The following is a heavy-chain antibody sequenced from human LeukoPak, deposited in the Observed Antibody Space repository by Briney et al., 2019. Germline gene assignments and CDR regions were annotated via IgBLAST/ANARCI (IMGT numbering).Heavy chain of an antibody. Sequence: GGSLRLSCAASGFTFSNYGMHWVRQAPDKGLEWLAFIPYDGSNKYYADSLQGRFTISRDNSMNTLYLQMSSLRAEDTAIYYCAKDICGGNCYPHGGYWGQGSLVTVSS. V-gene: IGHV3-30*02. CDR3: AKDICGGNCYPHGGY. CDR1: GFTFSNYG. J-gene: IGHJ4*02. D-gene: IGHD2-21*01. CDR2: IPYDGSNK.